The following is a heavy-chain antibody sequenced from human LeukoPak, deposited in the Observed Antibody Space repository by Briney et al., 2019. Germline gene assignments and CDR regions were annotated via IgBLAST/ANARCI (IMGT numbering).Heavy chain of an antibody. Sequence: GGSLRLSCAASGFTFSSYSMNWVRQAPGKGLEWVSSISSSSSYIYYADSVKGRFTISRDTAKNSLYLQMNSLRAEDTAVYYCARDVISGGSYSTAFDLWGQGTMVTVSS. CDR3: ARDVISGGSYSTAFDL. V-gene: IGHV3-21*01. D-gene: IGHD3-22*01. J-gene: IGHJ3*01. CDR2: ISSSSSYI. CDR1: GFTFSSYS.